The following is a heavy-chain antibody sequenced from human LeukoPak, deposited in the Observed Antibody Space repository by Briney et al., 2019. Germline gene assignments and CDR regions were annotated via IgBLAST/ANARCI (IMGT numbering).Heavy chain of an antibody. V-gene: IGHV3-7*01. CDR2: IKQDGSEK. CDR1: GFTFSSYW. J-gene: IGHJ4*02. D-gene: IGHD6-13*01. CDR3: ASLGIAAAYDY. Sequence: GGSLRLSCAASGFTFSSYWMSWVRQAPGKGLEWVANIKQDGSEKYYVDSVKGRFTISRDNAKNSLYLQMNSLRAEDTAVYYCASLGIAAAYDYWGQGTLVTVSS.